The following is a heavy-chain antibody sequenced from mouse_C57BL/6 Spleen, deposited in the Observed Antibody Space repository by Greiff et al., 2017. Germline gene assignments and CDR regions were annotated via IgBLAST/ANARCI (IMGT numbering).Heavy chain of an antibody. D-gene: IGHD6-1*01. Sequence: QVQLQQSGAELVKPGASVKMSCKASGYTFTSYWMNWVKQRPGQSLEWIGEIDPSASYTNYNQKFKGKSTFTVDKSSSTAYMQLSRLTSEVSAVYCCAAACSHFDYWGQGTTLTVSS. J-gene: IGHJ2*01. V-gene: IGHV1-69*01. CDR3: AAACSHFDY. CDR2: IDPSASYT. CDR1: GYTFTSYW.